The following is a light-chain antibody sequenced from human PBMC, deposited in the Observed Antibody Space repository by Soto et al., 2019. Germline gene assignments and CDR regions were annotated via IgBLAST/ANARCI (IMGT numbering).Light chain of an antibody. CDR1: QSITIY. CDR2: GAS. CDR3: QQSYSTRWT. V-gene: IGKV1-39*01. Sequence: QMTHSPSAVSASVGDRVTITCRASQSITIYLNWYQQKPGEAPNLLIFGASTLQSGVPSRFSGSGSGTDFTLTISSLQPEDFATYYCQQSYSTRWTFGQGTKVDIK. J-gene: IGKJ1*01.